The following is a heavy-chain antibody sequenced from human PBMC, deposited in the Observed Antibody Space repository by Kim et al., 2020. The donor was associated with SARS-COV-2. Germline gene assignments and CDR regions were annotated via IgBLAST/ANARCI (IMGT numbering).Heavy chain of an antibody. J-gene: IGHJ6*02. Sequence: GGSLRLSCAASGFTVSSNYMSWVRQAPGKGLEWVSVIYSGGSTYYADSVKGRFTISRDNSKNTLYLQMNSLRAEDTAVYYCARVRDSIAAAGTHYYYYYGMDVWGQGTTVTVSS. CDR3: ARVRDSIAAAGTHYYYYYGMDV. V-gene: IGHV3-53*01. CDR2: IYSGGST. D-gene: IGHD6-13*01. CDR1: GFTVSSNY.